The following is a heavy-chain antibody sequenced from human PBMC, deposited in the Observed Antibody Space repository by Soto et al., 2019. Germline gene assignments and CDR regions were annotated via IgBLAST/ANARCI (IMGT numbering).Heavy chain of an antibody. J-gene: IGHJ1*01. Sequence: GESRKISWKASGYIFTRYWIGWVRQMPGKGLEWMGVIFPGDSDTRYSPSIEGQVTISADKSIGTAYLQWSSLKSSDTAMYYCARQIYVSDTGPNFHYYFYAWAQGTPVPAPQ. V-gene: IGHV5-51*01. CDR1: GYIFTRYW. D-gene: IGHD1-26*01. CDR2: IFPGDSDT. CDR3: ARQIYVSDTGPNFHYYFYA.